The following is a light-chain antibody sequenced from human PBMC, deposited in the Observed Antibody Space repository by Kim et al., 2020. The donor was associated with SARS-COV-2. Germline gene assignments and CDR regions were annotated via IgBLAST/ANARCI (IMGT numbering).Light chain of an antibody. J-gene: IGLJ2*01. V-gene: IGLV2-8*01. CDR2: EVS. Sequence: QSALTQPPSASGSPGQSFAISCTGTNNDIGAYNYVSWYQQHPAKAPKLLIYEVSKRPSGVPDRFSGSKSGNTASLTVSGLQADDEANYYCSSYAGTNNLLCGGGTQLTVL. CDR3: SSYAGTNNLL. CDR1: NNDIGAYNY.